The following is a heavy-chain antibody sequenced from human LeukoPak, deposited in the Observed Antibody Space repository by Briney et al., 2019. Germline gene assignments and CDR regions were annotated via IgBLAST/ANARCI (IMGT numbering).Heavy chain of an antibody. CDR2: IHPSTGNP. Sequence: ASVKVSCKASGYTFSNYAMNWVRQAPGQGLEWMGWIHPSTGNPAYAQGFTGRFVFSLDTSASTTYLQISSLKAGDTAVYFCARAFQSLGGLSLPDYWGQGTLVTVSS. J-gene: IGHJ4*02. V-gene: IGHV7-4-1*02. D-gene: IGHD3-16*02. CDR3: ARAFQSLGGLSLPDY. CDR1: GYTFSNYA.